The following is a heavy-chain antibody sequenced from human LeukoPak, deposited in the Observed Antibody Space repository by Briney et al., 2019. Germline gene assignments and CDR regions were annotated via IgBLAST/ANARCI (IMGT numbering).Heavy chain of an antibody. CDR1: GGSISSYY. Sequence: PSETLSLTCTVSGGSISSYYWRWIRQPPGKGLEWIGYIYYSGSTNYNPSLKSRVTISVDTSKNQFSLKLSSVTAADTAVYYCARGHNWNPDYWGQGTLVTVSS. D-gene: IGHD1-20*01. CDR2: IYYSGST. CDR3: ARGHNWNPDY. V-gene: IGHV4-59*01. J-gene: IGHJ4*02.